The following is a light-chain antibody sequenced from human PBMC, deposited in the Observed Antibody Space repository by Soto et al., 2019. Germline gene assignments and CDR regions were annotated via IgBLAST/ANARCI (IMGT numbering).Light chain of an antibody. CDR3: QQYHFWPPRT. V-gene: IGKV3-15*01. CDR1: QSVSTS. CDR2: DAS. J-gene: IGKJ1*01. Sequence: EVVMTQSPATLSVSPGEGATLSCRASQSVSTSLAWYQQKPGQAPRLLISDASTRATGVSARFRGSGSGTEFTLTISSLQSEYFAVYYCQQYHFWPPRTCGPGTKVEIK.